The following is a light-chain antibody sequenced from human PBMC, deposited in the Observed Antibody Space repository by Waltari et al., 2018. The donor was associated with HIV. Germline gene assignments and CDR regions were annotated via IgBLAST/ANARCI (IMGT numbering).Light chain of an antibody. V-gene: IGLV1-51*01. CDR1: SSNIGSHY. CDR3: GTWDSSLSTVV. J-gene: IGLJ3*02. Sequence: QSVLTQPPSVSAAPGQKVTISCSGSSSNIGSHYVSWYQHLPGTAPKLLIYPNDDRPSGIPDRFSGSRSGTSASLDITGLQTGDEADYHCGTWDSSLSTVVFGGGTKLTVL. CDR2: PND.